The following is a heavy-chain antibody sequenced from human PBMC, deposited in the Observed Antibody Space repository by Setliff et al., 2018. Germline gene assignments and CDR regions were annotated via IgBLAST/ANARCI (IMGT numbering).Heavy chain of an antibody. CDR3: VRTLFLQYYGGRSGGYFDY. D-gene: IGHD4-17*01. CDR2: IKSSGSSI. CDR1: GFAFSGYG. J-gene: IGHJ4*02. V-gene: IGHV3-48*04. Sequence: PGGSLRLSCATSGFAFSGYGMHWVRQAPGKGLEWVSYIKSSGSSIYYADSVKGRFTISRDNAKNSLYLQMDSLRAEDTAVYYCVRTLFLQYYGGRSGGYFDYWGQGSLVTVSS.